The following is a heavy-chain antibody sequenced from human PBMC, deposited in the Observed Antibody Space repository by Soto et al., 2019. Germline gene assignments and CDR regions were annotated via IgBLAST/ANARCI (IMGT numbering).Heavy chain of an antibody. J-gene: IGHJ3*01. CDR1: GFTFADYT. D-gene: IGHD1-26*01. V-gene: IGHV3-43*01. Sequence: PGGSLRLSCAASGFTFADYTLHWVRQAPGKGLEWVSLIGWDGRDTYYADSVQGRFTISRDNGKNSLFLHMNSLRSDDTAFYYCAATWPDDAFHVWGQGTTVTVSS. CDR2: IGWDGRDT. CDR3: AATWPDDAFHV.